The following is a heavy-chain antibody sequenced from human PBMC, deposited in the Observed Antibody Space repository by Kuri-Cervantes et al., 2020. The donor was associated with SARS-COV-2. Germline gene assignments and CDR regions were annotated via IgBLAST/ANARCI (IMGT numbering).Heavy chain of an antibody. CDR3: AKGAGDIVATILDY. V-gene: IGHV4-39*07. J-gene: IGHJ4*02. CDR1: GGSISSSSYY. Sequence: GSLRLSCTVSGGSISSSSYYWGWIRQPPGKGLEWIGSIYYSGSTYYNPSLKSRVTISVDTSKNQFSLKLSSVTAADTAVYYCAKGAGDIVATILDYWGQGTLVTVSS. D-gene: IGHD5-12*01. CDR2: IYYSGST.